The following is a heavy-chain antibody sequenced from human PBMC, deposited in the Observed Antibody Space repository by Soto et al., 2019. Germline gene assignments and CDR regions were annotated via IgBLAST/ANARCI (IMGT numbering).Heavy chain of an antibody. CDR2: INPNSGGT. J-gene: IGHJ6*02. CDR3: ARAYDFWSGYSKGYYYYGMDV. CDR1: GYTFTGYY. Sequence: QVQLVQSGAEVKKPGASVKVSCKASGYTFTGYYMHWMRQAPGQGLEWMGWINPNSGGTNYAQKFQGRVTMTRDTSISTAYMELSRLRSDDTAVYYCARAYDFWSGYSKGYYYYGMDVWGQGTTVTVSS. V-gene: IGHV1-2*02. D-gene: IGHD3-3*01.